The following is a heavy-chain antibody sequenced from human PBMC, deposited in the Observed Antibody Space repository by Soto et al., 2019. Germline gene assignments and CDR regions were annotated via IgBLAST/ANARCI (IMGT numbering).Heavy chain of an antibody. CDR1: GGSFSGYY. Sequence: SETLSLTCAVYGGSFSGYYWSWIRQPPGKGLEWIGEINHSGSTNYNPSLKSRVTISGDTSENQFSLKLSSVTAADTAVYFCATIRGSYYLVEYWGQGTLVTVSS. J-gene: IGHJ4*02. D-gene: IGHD1-26*01. CDR3: ATIRGSYYLVEY. CDR2: INHSGST. V-gene: IGHV4-34*01.